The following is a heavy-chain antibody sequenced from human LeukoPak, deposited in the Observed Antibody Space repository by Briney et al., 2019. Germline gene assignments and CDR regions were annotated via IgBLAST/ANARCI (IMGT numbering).Heavy chain of an antibody. Sequence: SETLSLTCTVSGGSISSGGFYWSWIRQHPGKGLEWIGYIYHSGSTYYNPSLRSRVTISVDTSKNQFSLKLSSVTAADTAVYSCASLYCSGGIGYSGLGSADYWGRGTLVTVSS. CDR2: IYHSGST. D-gene: IGHD2-15*01. CDR1: GGSISSGGFY. V-gene: IGHV4-31*03. CDR3: ASLYCSGGIGYSGLGSADY. J-gene: IGHJ4*02.